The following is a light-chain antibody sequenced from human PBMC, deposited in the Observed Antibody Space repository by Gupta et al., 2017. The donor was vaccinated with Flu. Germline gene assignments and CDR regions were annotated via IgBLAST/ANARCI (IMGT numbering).Light chain of an antibody. J-gene: IGKJ4*01. V-gene: IGKV1-39*01. Sequence: DIQKTHSPSSLSASLGDRVTITCRASQHISSYLNWYQQKPGKAPKLLIYAASSLQSGVPSRFSGSGSGTDFTLTISSLQPEDFAAYYCQQSYSTPRLTFGGGTKVEIK. CDR3: QQSYSTPRLT. CDR1: QHISSY. CDR2: AAS.